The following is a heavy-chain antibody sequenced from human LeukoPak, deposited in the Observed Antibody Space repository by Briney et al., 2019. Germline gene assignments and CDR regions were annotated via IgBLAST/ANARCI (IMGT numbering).Heavy chain of an antibody. J-gene: IGHJ6*02. D-gene: IGHD3-9*01. CDR1: GFTFSSYV. CDR3: AKDRGADYDILTGYSYHGMDV. Sequence: TEGSLRLSCAASGFTFSSYVMSWARQAPGKGLEWVSVITGSGGSTYYADSVKGRFTISRDNSKNTLYLQMNSLRAEDTAVYYCAKDRGADYDILTGYSYHGMDVWAKGPRSPSP. V-gene: IGHV3-23*01. CDR2: ITGSGGST.